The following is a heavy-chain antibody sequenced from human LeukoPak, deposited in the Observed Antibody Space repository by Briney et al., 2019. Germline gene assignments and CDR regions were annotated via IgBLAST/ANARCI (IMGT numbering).Heavy chain of an antibody. D-gene: IGHD2-21*02. CDR2: IIPIFGTA. Sequence: SVKVSCKASGGTFSSYAISWVRQAPGQGLEWMGGIIPIFGTANYAQKFQGRVTITADESTSTAYMELSSLRSEDTAVYYCARGTDGVVVTAMFYFDYWGQGTLVTVSS. V-gene: IGHV1-69*13. CDR3: ARGTDGVVVTAMFYFDY. J-gene: IGHJ4*02. CDR1: GGTFSSYA.